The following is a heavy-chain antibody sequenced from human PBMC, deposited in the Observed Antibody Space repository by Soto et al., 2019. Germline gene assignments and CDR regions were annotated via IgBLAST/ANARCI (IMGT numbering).Heavy chain of an antibody. Sequence: EVQLLESGGGLVQPGGSLRLSCAASGFTFSSYAMTWVRQAPGKGLEWVSTISGSGSITHYADTVKGRFTISRDNSKNTMYLQVNSLRAEDMVVYYCAARAPPITYGMDVWGQGTTVTVSS. CDR3: AARAPPITYGMDV. D-gene: IGHD3-10*01. CDR2: ISGSGSIT. CDR1: GFTFSSYA. J-gene: IGHJ6*02. V-gene: IGHV3-23*01.